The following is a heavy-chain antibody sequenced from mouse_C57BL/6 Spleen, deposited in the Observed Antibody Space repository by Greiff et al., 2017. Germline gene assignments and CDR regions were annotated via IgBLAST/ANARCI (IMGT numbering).Heavy chain of an antibody. CDR1: GYTFTDYN. J-gene: IGHJ4*01. D-gene: IGHD4-1*01. CDR2: INPNNGGT. V-gene: IGHV1-18*01. Sequence: EVKLQQSGPELVKPGASVKIPCKASGYTFTDYNMDWVKQSHGKSLEWIGDINPNNGGTIYNQKFKGKATLTVDKSSSTAYMELRSLTSEDTAVYYCARRGTGTFYYAKDYWGEGTSVTVAS. CDR3: ARRGTGTFYYAKDY.